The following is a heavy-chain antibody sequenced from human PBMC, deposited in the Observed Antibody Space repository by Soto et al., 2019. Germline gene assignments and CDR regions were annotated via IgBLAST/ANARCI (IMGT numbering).Heavy chain of an antibody. Sequence: GGSLRLSCAASGFAFSSYWMSWVLQAPGKGLEWVGRIKSKTDGGTTDYAAPVKGRFTISRDDSKNTLYLQMNSLKTEDTAVYYCAKERIAVAGTASDYWGQGTLVTV. CDR3: AKERIAVAGTASDY. CDR1: GFAFSSYW. D-gene: IGHD6-19*01. J-gene: IGHJ4*02. V-gene: IGHV3-15*01. CDR2: IKSKTDGGTT.